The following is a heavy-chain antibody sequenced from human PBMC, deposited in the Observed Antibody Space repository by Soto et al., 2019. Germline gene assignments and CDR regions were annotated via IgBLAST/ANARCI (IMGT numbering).Heavy chain of an antibody. V-gene: IGHV1-8*01. J-gene: IGHJ6*02. CDR3: ARWGHYNIEYYYYYGMDD. Sequence: ASVKVSCKASGYTFTSYDINWVRQATGQGLEWMGWMNPNSGNTGYAQKFQGRVTMTRNTSISTAYMELSSLRSEDTAVYYCARWGHYNIEYYYYYGMDDWGQGPTVTVS. CDR1: GYTFTSYD. CDR2: MNPNSGNT. D-gene: IGHD4-4*01.